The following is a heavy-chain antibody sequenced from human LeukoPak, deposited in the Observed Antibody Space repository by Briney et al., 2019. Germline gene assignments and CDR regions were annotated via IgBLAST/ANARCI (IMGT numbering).Heavy chain of an antibody. CDR3: ARSTFIAARPVYYYYGMDV. CDR1: GYTFTSYD. CDR2: MNPNSGNT. D-gene: IGHD6-6*01. V-gene: IGHV1-8*01. J-gene: IGHJ6*02. Sequence: ASVKASCKASGYTFTSYDINWVRQATGQGLEWMGWMNPNSGNTGYAQKFQGRVTMTRNTSISTAYMELSSLRSEDTAVYYCARSTFIAARPVYYYYGMDVWGQGTTVTVSS.